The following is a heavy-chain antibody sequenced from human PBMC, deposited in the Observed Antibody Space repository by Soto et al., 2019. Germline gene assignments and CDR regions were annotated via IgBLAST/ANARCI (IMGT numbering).Heavy chain of an antibody. J-gene: IGHJ4*02. V-gene: IGHV4-39*01. CDR3: ARQGSGWYERGHFDY. CDR2: IYYSGST. Sequence: QLQLQESGPGLVKPSETLSLTCTVSGGSISSSSYYWGWIRQPPGKGLEWIGSIYYSGSTYYNPSLKIRVTISVGTPKNQFPLKLSSVTAADTAVYYCARQGSGWYERGHFDYWGQGTLVTVSS. D-gene: IGHD6-19*01. CDR1: GGSISSSSYY.